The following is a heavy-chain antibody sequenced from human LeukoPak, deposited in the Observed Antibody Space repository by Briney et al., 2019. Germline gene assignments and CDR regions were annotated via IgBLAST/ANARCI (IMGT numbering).Heavy chain of an antibody. V-gene: IGHV3-15*01. CDR1: GFTFSNAW. CDR2: IKSKTDGGTT. D-gene: IGHD6-13*01. Sequence: GGSLRLSCAASGFTFSNAWMSWVRQAPGKGLEWVGRIKSKTDGGTTDYAAPVKGRFTISRDDSKNTLYLQMNSLKTEDTAVYYCTTGSSSWYEKPENWFDPWGQGTLVTVSS. CDR3: TTGSSSWYEKPENWFDP. J-gene: IGHJ5*02.